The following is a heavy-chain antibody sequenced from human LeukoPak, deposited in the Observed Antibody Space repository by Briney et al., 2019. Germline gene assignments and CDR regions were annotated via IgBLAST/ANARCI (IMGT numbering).Heavy chain of an antibody. CDR3: ARDTGGGYSSSSNYYSDY. CDR1: VFTFSSYS. CDR2: ISSSSSTK. V-gene: IGHV3-48*02. J-gene: IGHJ4*02. Sequence: PGGPLRLSCAASVFTFSSYSMNWVREAPGKGVEGVSYISSSSSTKYYVDFVEGRFTISRHYSNNSLSQQMNSLRDEETAVYYCARDTGGGYSSSSNYYSDYWGQGTLVTVSS. D-gene: IGHD6-6*01.